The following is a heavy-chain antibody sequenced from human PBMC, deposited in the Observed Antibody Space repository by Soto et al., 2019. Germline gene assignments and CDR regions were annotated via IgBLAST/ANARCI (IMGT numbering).Heavy chain of an antibody. CDR2: IIPIFGTA. D-gene: IGHD1-7*01. CDR3: ARDWGWNYARDHPPNSDNGTDV. V-gene: IGHV1-69*13. J-gene: IGHJ6*02. CDR1: GGTFSSYA. Sequence: GASVKFSCKASGGTFSSYAISWVRQAPGQGLEWMGGIIPIFGTANYAQKFQGRVTITADESTSTAYMELSSLRSEDTAVYYCARDWGWNYARDHPPNSDNGTDVWGQGTTVTVSS.